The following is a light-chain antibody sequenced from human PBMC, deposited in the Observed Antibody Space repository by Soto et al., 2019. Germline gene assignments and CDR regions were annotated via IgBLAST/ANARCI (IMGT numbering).Light chain of an antibody. V-gene: IGKV3-20*01. CDR2: GAS. CDR3: QQYGSSRWK. Sequence: EIVLTQSPGTLSLSPGERATLSCRASQSVSSSYLAWYQQNRGQAHRLLIYGASSRAPGIPDRFGGSGSGTDFTLTISRLEPEDFAVYYCQQYGSSRWKFGQGTKVEIK. CDR1: QSVSSSY. J-gene: IGKJ1*01.